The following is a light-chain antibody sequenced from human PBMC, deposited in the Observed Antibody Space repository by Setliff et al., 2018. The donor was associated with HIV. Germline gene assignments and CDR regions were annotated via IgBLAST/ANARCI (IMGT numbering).Light chain of an antibody. V-gene: IGLV2-23*02. CDR3: CSYGTGDIWV. Sequence: LTQPASVSGSPGQSITISCTGSSSDVGNTLSVSWYQQYVGEVPKLLIYEVDGRPSGISHRFSGSKSGNTASLTISGLQVEDEADYYCCSYGTGDIWVFGGGTKVTVL. CDR2: EVD. J-gene: IGLJ3*02. CDR1: SSDVGNTLS.